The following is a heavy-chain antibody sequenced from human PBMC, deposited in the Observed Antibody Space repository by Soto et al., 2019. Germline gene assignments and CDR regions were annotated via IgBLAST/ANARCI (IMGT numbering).Heavy chain of an antibody. CDR2: INHSGST. J-gene: IGHJ5*02. V-gene: IGHV4-34*01. CDR3: ARAVNWFDP. Sequence: QVQLQQWGAGLLKPSETLSLTCAVYGGSFSGYYWSWIRQPPGKGLEWIGEINHSGSTNYNPSLRSRVTISVDTPKNQVSLKLSSVTAADTAVYYCARAVNWFDPWGQGTLVTVSS. CDR1: GGSFSGYY.